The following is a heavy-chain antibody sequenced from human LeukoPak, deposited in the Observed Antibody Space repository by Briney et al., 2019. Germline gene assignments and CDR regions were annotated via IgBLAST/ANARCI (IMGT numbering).Heavy chain of an antibody. V-gene: IGHV3-23*01. J-gene: IGHJ5*02. CDR3: AKGSRLYYYDSSGYRGPNWFDP. CDR1: GFTFSSYA. D-gene: IGHD3-22*01. Sequence: PGGSLRLSCAASGFTFSSYAMSWVRQAPGKGLEWVSAISGSGGSTYYADSVKGRFTISRDNSKNTLYLQMNSLRAEDTAVYYCAKGSRLYYYDSSGYRGPNWFDPWGQGTLVTVSS. CDR2: ISGSGGST.